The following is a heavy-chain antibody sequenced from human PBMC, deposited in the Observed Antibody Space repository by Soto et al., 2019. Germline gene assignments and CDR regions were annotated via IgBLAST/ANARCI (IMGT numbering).Heavy chain of an antibody. CDR2: INAGNGNT. D-gene: IGHD3-22*01. CDR1: GYTFTSYA. Sequence: QVQLVQSGAEVKKPGASVKVSCKASGYTFTSYAMHWVRQAPGQRLEWMGWINAGNGNTKYSQKLQGRVTITRDTSASTAYMELSSLRSEDTAVYYCARDYYDSSGYYNYWGQGTLVTVSS. CDR3: ARDYYDSSGYYNY. V-gene: IGHV1-3*01. J-gene: IGHJ4*02.